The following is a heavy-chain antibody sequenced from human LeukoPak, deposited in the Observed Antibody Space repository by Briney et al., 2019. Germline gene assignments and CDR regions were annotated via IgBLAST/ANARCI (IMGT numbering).Heavy chain of an antibody. V-gene: IGHV4-59*08. CDR2: IYYSGNT. CDR3: ARRLVGAIAAFDI. Sequence: PSETLSLTCAVSGGAISSSYWSWVRQTPGKGLEWIGNIYYSGNTNYNPSLKSRVTISVDTSKNQFSLKLSSVTAADTAVYYCARRLVGAIAAFDIWGQGTMVTVSS. CDR1: GGAISSSY. D-gene: IGHD1-26*01. J-gene: IGHJ3*02.